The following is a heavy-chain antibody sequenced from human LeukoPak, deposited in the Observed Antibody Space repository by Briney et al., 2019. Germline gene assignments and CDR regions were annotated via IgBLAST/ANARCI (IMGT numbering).Heavy chain of an antibody. CDR2: INPSGGST. J-gene: IGHJ4*02. Sequence: ASVKVSCKASGYTFTSYYMHWVRQAPGQGLEWMGIINPSGGSTSYAQKFQGRVTMTRDTSISTAYMELSRLRSDDTAVYYCARVDVVVIYPLVWGQGTLVTVSS. D-gene: IGHD2-21*01. CDR3: ARVDVVVIYPLV. V-gene: IGHV1-46*01. CDR1: GYTFTSYY.